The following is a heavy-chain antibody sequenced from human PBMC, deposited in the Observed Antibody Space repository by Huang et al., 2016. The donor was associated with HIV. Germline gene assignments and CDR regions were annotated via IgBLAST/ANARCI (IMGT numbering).Heavy chain of an antibody. J-gene: IGHJ4*02. V-gene: IGHV3-30*18. CDR1: GFTFSNYG. CDR3: AKDREDSAYQLDY. D-gene: IGHD5-12*01. CDR2: ISEDGSYQ. Sequence: QVQLVESGGGVVQPGRSLRLSCAASGFTFSNYGVHWVRQAPGKGLEWGAAISEDGSYQYYSDSVKGRFTISRDDSQNTLYLQMSSLRAEDTAVYFCAKDREDSAYQLDYWGQGTRVTVSS.